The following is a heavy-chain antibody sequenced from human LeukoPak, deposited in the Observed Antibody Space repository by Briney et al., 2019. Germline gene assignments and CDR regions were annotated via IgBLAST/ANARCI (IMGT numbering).Heavy chain of an antibody. CDR3: ARGKITFGGIVSDY. CDR1: GGSINSTSHF. Sequence: SETLSLTCTVSGGSINSTSHFWARIRQPPGKGLEWIGTIYYTGSTYYNPSLKSRVTISVDTSKNHFSLKLNSVTAADTAVYYCARGKITFGGIVSDYWGQGTLVTVSS. CDR2: IYYTGST. J-gene: IGHJ4*02. D-gene: IGHD3-16*01. V-gene: IGHV4-39*02.